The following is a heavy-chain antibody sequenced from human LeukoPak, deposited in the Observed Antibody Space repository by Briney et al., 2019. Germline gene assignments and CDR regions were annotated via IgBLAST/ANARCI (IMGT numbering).Heavy chain of an antibody. Sequence: GGSQRLSCAASGFTFSTYSMNWVRQAPGKGLEWVSYISSSSSTIFYADSVKGRFTISRDNAKHSLYLQMNSLRAEDTAVYYCARDRWLQSDAFDIWGQGTMVTVSS. J-gene: IGHJ3*02. CDR3: ARDRWLQSDAFDI. CDR1: GFTFSTYS. CDR2: ISSSSSTI. V-gene: IGHV3-48*01. D-gene: IGHD5-24*01.